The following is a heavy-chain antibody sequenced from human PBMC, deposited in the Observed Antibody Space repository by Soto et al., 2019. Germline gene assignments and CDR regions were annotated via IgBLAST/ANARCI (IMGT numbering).Heavy chain of an antibody. V-gene: IGHV3-30*18. J-gene: IGHJ6*02. CDR2: MSYDGSKI. Sequence: VGSLRLSCEASGFAFDTYGMHWIRQGAVQGLEWVATMSYDGSKIYYRDSVRGRFSISRDDSKRTLYLQMNSLRAEDTAVYYCAKDRDPYYYYYLMDVWGQGTMVTVSS. CDR3: AKDRDPYYYYYLMDV. CDR1: GFAFDTYG.